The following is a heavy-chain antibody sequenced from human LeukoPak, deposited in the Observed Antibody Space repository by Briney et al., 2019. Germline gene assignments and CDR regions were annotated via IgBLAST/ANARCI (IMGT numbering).Heavy chain of an antibody. Sequence: SVKVSCKASGGTFSSYAISWVRQAPGQGLEWMGRIIPILGIANYAQKLQGRVTITADKSTSTAYMELSSLRSEDTAVYYCAREMATITRIYYYYGMDVWGQGTTVTVSS. CDR3: AREMATITRIYYYYGMDV. CDR1: GGTFSSYA. D-gene: IGHD5-24*01. J-gene: IGHJ6*02. CDR2: IIPILGIA. V-gene: IGHV1-69*04.